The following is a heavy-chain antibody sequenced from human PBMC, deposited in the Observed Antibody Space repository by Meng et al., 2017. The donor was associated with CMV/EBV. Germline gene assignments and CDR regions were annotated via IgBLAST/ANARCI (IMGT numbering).Heavy chain of an antibody. CDR3: AKGDRKAYYYDSSADY. D-gene: IGHD3-22*01. CDR2: IRYDGSNK. J-gene: IGHJ4*02. Sequence: QVQLVESGGGVVQPGGSLRLSCAASGFTFSSYGMHWVRQAPGKGLEWVAFIRYDGSNKYYADSVKGRFTISRDNSKNTLYLQMNSLRAEDTAVYYCAKGDRKAYYYDSSADYWGQGTLVTVSS. V-gene: IGHV3-30*02. CDR1: GFTFSSYG.